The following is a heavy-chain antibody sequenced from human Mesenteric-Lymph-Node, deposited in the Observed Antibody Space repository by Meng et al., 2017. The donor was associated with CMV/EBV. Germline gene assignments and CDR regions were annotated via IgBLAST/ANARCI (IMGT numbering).Heavy chain of an antibody. Sequence: SETLSLTCTVSAGSISTYYWSWIRQPPGKGPEWIGYIHYIGSTNYNPSLKSRVTISVDKSKNQFSLKLNSVTAADTAVYYCARDPGYYDFWSGSYYYYGMDVWGQGTTVTVSS. CDR1: AGSISTYY. D-gene: IGHD3-3*01. CDR3: ARDPGYYDFWSGSYYYYGMDV. J-gene: IGHJ6*02. V-gene: IGHV4-59*12. CDR2: IHYIGST.